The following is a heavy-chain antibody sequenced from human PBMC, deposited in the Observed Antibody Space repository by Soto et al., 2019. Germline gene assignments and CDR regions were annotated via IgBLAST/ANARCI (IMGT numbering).Heavy chain of an antibody. Sequence: PSETLSLTCAVYGGSFSGYYWSWIRQPPGKGLEWIGEINHSGSTNYNPSLKSRVTISVDTSKNQFSLKLSSVTAADTAVYYCARGRGLTGTTYGLDYWGQGTLVTVSS. CDR1: GGSFSGYY. V-gene: IGHV4-34*01. CDR2: INHSGST. CDR3: ARGRGLTGTTYGLDY. J-gene: IGHJ4*02. D-gene: IGHD1-7*01.